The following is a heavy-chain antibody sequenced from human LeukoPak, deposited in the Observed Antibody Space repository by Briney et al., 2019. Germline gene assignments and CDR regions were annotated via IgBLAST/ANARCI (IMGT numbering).Heavy chain of an antibody. CDR3: ARGEVVAGFLFDP. CDR1: GFPFTVSW. V-gene: IGHV3-21*01. D-gene: IGHD6-19*01. Sequence: GGSLRLSCAAPGFPFTVSWMSWVRQAPGKGLEWVSSISSSSSYIYYADSVKGRFTISRDNAKNSLYLQMNSLRAEDTAVYYCARGEVVAGFLFDPWGQGTLVTVSS. CDR2: ISSSSSYI. J-gene: IGHJ5*02.